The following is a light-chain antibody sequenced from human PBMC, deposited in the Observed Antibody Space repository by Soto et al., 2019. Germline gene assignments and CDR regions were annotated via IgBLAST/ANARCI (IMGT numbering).Light chain of an antibody. V-gene: IGLV2-14*03. CDR1: SSDVGGYNY. CDR2: DVS. CDR3: SSYTSSSTLVV. Sequence: QSVLTQPASVSGSPGQSITISCTGTSSDVGGYNYVSWYQQHPGKAPKVMIYDVSYRPSGVSNRFSGSKSGNTASLTISGLQVEDEDDYYCSSYTSSSTLVVFGGGTKLTVL. J-gene: IGLJ2*01.